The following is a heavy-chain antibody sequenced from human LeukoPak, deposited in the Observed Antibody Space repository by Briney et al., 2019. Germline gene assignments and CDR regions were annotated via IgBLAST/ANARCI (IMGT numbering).Heavy chain of an antibody. Sequence: KPGGSLRLSCAASGFSFSCYTMHWVRQAPGKGLEWVSIISSSSSYIYYADSVKGRFTISRDNAKNALYLQMNSLGVEDTAVYYCARDGRCGGDCYASWGQGTLVTVSS. D-gene: IGHD2-21*02. CDR1: GFSFSCYT. V-gene: IGHV3-21*01. CDR2: ISSSSSYI. J-gene: IGHJ4*02. CDR3: ARDGRCGGDCYAS.